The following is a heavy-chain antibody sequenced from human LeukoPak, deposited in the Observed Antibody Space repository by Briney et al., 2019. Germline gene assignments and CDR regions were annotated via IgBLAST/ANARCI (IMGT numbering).Heavy chain of an antibody. CDR2: MNPNSGNT. Sequence: ASVKVSCKASGYTFTSYDINWVRQATGQGLEWMGWMNPNSGNTGYAQKFQGRVTITVDKSTSTAYMELSSLRSEDTAVYYCARDLGGDYWGQGTLVTVSS. CDR3: ARDLGGDY. D-gene: IGHD3-16*01. CDR1: GYTFTSYD. J-gene: IGHJ4*02. V-gene: IGHV1-8*03.